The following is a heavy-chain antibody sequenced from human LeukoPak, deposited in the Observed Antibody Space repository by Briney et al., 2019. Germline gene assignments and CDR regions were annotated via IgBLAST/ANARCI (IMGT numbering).Heavy chain of an antibody. CDR2: IYTSGST. Sequence: PSETLSLTCTVSGGSISSYYWSWIRQPPGKGLEWIGYIYTSGSTNYNPSLKSRVTISVDTSKNQISLKLSSVTAADTAVYYCARQRVLNYHFDYWGQGTPVTVSS. V-gene: IGHV4-4*09. J-gene: IGHJ4*02. CDR1: GGSISSYY. D-gene: IGHD6-13*01. CDR3: ARQRVLNYHFDY.